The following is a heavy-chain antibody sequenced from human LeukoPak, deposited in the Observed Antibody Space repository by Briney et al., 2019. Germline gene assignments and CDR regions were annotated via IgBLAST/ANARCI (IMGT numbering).Heavy chain of an antibody. Sequence: ASVKVSCKASGYTFTGYYMHWVRQAPGQGLEWMGWINPNSGGTNYAQKFQGRVTMTRDTSISTAYMELSRLRSDDTAVYYCAREVLLRYYYGSGSSPLDYWGQGTLVTVSS. CDR1: GYTFTGYY. D-gene: IGHD3-10*01. V-gene: IGHV1-2*02. CDR3: AREVLLRYYYGSGSSPLDY. J-gene: IGHJ4*02. CDR2: INPNSGGT.